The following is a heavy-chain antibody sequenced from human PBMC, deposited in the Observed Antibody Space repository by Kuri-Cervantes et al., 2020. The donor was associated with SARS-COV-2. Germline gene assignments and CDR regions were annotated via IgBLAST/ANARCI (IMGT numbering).Heavy chain of an antibody. CDR3: ARVVRGVSVHWFDP. J-gene: IGHJ5*02. D-gene: IGHD3-10*01. V-gene: IGHV3-7*01. CDR2: IKQDGSEK. Sequence: GGSLRLSCAASGFTFSSYWMSWVRQAPGKGLEWVANIKQDGSEKYYVDSVKSRFTISRDNAKNSLYLQMNSLRAEDTAVYYCARVVRGVSVHWFDPWGQGTLVTVSS. CDR1: GFTFSSYW.